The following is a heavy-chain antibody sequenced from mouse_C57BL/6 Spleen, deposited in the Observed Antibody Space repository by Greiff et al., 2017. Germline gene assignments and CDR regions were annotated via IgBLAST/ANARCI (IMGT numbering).Heavy chain of an antibody. Sequence: QVQLQQSGAELVRPGASVTLSCKASGYTFTDYEMHWVKQTPVHGLEWIGAIDPETGGTAYNQKFKGKAILTADKSSSTAYMELRSLTSEDSAVYYCTRYGNQYYYAMDYWGQGTSVTVSS. CDR3: TRYGNQYYYAMDY. J-gene: IGHJ4*01. CDR2: IDPETGGT. D-gene: IGHD2-1*01. V-gene: IGHV1-15*01. CDR1: GYTFTDYE.